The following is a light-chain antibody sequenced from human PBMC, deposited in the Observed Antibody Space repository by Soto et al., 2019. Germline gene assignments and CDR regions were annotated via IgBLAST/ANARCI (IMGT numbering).Light chain of an antibody. J-gene: IGLJ2*01. CDR3: CSYAGSYTFV. V-gene: IGLV2-11*01. Sequence: QTALTQPRSVSGSPGQSVTISCTGTSSDVGSYNLVSWYQQHPGKAPKVMIYDVNKWPSGVPDRFSGSKSGNTASLTISGLQAEDEADYYCCSYAGSYTFVFGGGTKLTVL. CDR1: SSDVGSYNL. CDR2: DVN.